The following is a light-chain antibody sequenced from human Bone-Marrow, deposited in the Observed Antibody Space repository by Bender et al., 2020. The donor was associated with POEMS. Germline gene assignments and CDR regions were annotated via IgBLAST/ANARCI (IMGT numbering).Light chain of an antibody. CDR3: SSFGGSNNFI. V-gene: IGLV2-14*01. J-gene: IGLJ2*01. CDR2: DVT. CDR1: SNDIGGYNY. Sequence: QSALTQPASVSGSPGQSITISCTGTSNDIGGYNYVSWYQQYPGKAPKLLIYDVTRRPSGVSSRFSGSKSGNTASLTISGLRAEDEADYYCSSFGGSNNFIFGAGTKVTVL.